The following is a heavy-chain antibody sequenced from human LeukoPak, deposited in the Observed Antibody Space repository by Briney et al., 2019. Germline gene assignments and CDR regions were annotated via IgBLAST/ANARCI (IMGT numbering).Heavy chain of an antibody. Sequence: SETLSLTCTVSGGSISSYYWSWIRQPPGKGLEWIGYIHYSGSTNYNPSLKSRVPISLDTSKNQFSLNLTSVTAADTAVYYCASGSSGSYYRFDCWGQGTLVTVSS. D-gene: IGHD1-26*01. V-gene: IGHV4-59*08. CDR3: ASGSSGSYYRFDC. CDR1: GGSISSYY. CDR2: IHYSGST. J-gene: IGHJ4*02.